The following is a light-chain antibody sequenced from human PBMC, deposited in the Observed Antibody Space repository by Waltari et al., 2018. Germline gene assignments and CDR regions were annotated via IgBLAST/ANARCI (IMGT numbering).Light chain of an antibody. J-gene: IGLJ3*02. Sequence: QSALTQPPSVSGSPGQSVTISCSGTSGDVGSYNRVSWYQQPPGTAPKSIIYDVTNRPSGVPDRFSGSKSGNTASLTISGLQAEDEGDYYCSLYTTTSTWVFGGGTRLTVL. V-gene: IGLV2-18*01. CDR3: SLYTTTSTWV. CDR2: DVT. CDR1: SGDVGSYNR.